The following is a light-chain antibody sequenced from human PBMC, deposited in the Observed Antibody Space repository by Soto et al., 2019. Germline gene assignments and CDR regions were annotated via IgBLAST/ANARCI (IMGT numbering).Light chain of an antibody. CDR3: CSHAGGSSWV. J-gene: IGLJ3*02. V-gene: IGLV2-11*01. Sequence: QPVLTQPRSVSGSPGQSVTISCTGTSSDVGAYDRVSWYQHHPTKAPKLIIYDVTKRPSGVPDRFSGSKSGSTASLTISGLQAEDEADYYCCSHAGGSSWVFGGGTKLTVL. CDR1: SSDVGAYDR. CDR2: DVT.